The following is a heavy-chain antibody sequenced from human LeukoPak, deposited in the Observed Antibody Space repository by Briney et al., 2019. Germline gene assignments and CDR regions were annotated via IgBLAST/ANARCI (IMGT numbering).Heavy chain of an antibody. D-gene: IGHD4-23*01. Sequence: SVKVSCKASGGTFSSYAINWVRQAPGQGLEWMGGIIPIFGTANYAQKFQGRVTITADKSTSTSYTELSSLRSEDTAVYYCARASGMTTVVAGPINWGQGTLVTVSS. CDR1: GGTFSSYA. J-gene: IGHJ4*02. V-gene: IGHV1-69*06. CDR2: IIPIFGTA. CDR3: ARASGMTTVVAGPIN.